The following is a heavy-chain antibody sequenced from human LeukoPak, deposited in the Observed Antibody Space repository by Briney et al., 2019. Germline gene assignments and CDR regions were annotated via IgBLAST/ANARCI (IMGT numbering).Heavy chain of an antibody. CDR1: GDSVSSNSAA. J-gene: IGHJ4*02. V-gene: IGHV6-1*01. Sequence: SQTLSLTCAISGDSVSSNSAAWNWIRQSPSRGLEWLGRTYYRSKWYNDYAVSVKSRITINPDTSKNQFSLQLNSVTPEDTAVYYCARDHGDSGSWYPWAYYFDYWGQGTLVTVSS. CDR3: ARDHGDSGSWYPWAYYFDY. D-gene: IGHD6-13*01. CDR2: TYYRSKWYN.